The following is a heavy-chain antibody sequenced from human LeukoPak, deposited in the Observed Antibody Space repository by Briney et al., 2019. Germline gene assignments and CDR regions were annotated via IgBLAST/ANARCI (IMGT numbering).Heavy chain of an antibody. V-gene: IGHV3-64*01. CDR1: GFTFSSYA. Sequence: HTGGSLRLSCVASGFTFSSYAMHWVRQAPGRGLEYVSAISSNGGSTYYANSVKGRFTISRDNSKNTVYLQVGSLRAEDTAVYYCARGPSGYHNTGGQGTLVTVSS. D-gene: IGHD5-12*01. J-gene: IGHJ4*02. CDR2: ISSNGGST. CDR3: ARGPSGYHNT.